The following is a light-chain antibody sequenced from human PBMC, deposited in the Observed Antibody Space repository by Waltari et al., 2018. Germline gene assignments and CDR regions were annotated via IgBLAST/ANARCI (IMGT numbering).Light chain of an antibody. V-gene: IGLV2-23*01. CDR3: CSYAPGNTYV. Sequence: QSALTQPASVSGSPGQSIPISCTGTSSDVGSYNLVSWYQPAPGKAPKPMILSDRFSGSKSDNTASLTISGLQAEDEADYYCCSYAPGNTYVFGTGTKVTVL. CDR1: SSDVGSYNL. J-gene: IGLJ1*01.